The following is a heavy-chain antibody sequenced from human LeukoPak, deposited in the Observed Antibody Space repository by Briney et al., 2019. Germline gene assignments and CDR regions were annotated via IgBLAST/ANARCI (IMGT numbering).Heavy chain of an antibody. Sequence: PGRSLRLSCAASGFSFSDYALHWVRQAPGKGLEWVAVISYGGTKEYYADSVKGRFTISRDNSKNMLYLQMNSLRAEDTAVYYCAKEGYCSGGDCYTYFDYWGQGSLVTVSS. CDR3: AKEGYCSGGDCYTYFDY. D-gene: IGHD2-15*01. V-gene: IGHV3-30*04. CDR1: GFSFSDYA. J-gene: IGHJ4*02. CDR2: ISYGGTKE.